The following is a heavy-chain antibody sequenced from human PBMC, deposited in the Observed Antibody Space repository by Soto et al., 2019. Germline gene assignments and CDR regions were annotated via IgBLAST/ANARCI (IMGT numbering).Heavy chain of an antibody. CDR2: IYTSGST. Sequence: SETLSLTCTVSGGSISSYYWSWIRQPAGKGLEWIGRIYTSGSTNYNPSLKSRVTMSVDTSKNQFSLKLSSVTAADTAVYYCARGRYCSSTSCYPYGMDVWGKGTTVTVSS. J-gene: IGHJ6*04. CDR3: ARGRYCSSTSCYPYGMDV. V-gene: IGHV4-4*07. D-gene: IGHD2-2*01. CDR1: GGSISSYY.